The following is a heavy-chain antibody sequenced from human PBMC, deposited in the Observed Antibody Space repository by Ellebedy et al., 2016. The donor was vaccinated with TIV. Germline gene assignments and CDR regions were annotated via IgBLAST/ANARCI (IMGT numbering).Heavy chain of an antibody. CDR3: ARGGSSGSSDY. Sequence: GGSLRLSXVASGFTFRGHGIYWVRQAPGKGLEWVAVISSDGSNKYYADSVKGRFTISRDNSKNTPYLQMNSLRTDDMAVYYCARGGSSGSSDYWGQGTLVTVSS. J-gene: IGHJ4*02. CDR2: ISSDGSNK. V-gene: IGHV3-30*03. D-gene: IGHD3-10*01. CDR1: GFTFRGHG.